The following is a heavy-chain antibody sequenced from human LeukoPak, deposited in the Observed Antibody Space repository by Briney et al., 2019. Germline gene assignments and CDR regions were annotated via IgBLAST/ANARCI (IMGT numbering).Heavy chain of an antibody. D-gene: IGHD5-18*01. J-gene: IGHJ5*02. Sequence: ASVKVSCKASGYTFTSYAMNWVRQAPGQGLEWMGWINTNTGNPTYAQGFTGRFVFSLDTSVSTAYLQISSLKAEDTAVYYCARDNVDTAMGTLPYNWFDPWGQGTLVTVSS. CDR3: ARDNVDTAMGTLPYNWFDP. CDR1: GYTFTSYA. V-gene: IGHV7-4-1*02. CDR2: INTNTGNP.